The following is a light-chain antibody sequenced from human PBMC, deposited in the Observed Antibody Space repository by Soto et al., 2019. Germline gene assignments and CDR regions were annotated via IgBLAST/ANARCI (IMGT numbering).Light chain of an antibody. J-gene: IGKJ2*01. Sequence: DIQLTQSPSFLSASVGDRVSITCRASQGISTYLAWYLQRPGKAPKLLIYGASTLQSGVPSRFSGSGSGTEFNLTISSLQPEDFGTYYCQQLNSDWYAFGQGTKL. CDR3: QQLNSDWYA. CDR1: QGISTY. V-gene: IGKV1-9*01. CDR2: GAS.